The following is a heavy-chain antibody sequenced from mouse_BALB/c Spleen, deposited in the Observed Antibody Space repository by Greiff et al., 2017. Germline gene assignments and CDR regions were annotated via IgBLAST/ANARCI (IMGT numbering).Heavy chain of an antibody. Sequence: EVQLVESGGGLVKPGGSLKLSCAASGFTFSSYGMSWVRQTPDKRLEWVATISSGGSYTYYPDSVKGRFTISRDNAKNTLYLQMSSLKSEDTAMYYCASRRYDGYAMDYWGQGTSVTVSS. CDR3: ASRRYDGYAMDY. CDR1: GFTFSSYG. V-gene: IGHV5-6*01. CDR2: ISSGGSYT. J-gene: IGHJ4*01. D-gene: IGHD2-14*01.